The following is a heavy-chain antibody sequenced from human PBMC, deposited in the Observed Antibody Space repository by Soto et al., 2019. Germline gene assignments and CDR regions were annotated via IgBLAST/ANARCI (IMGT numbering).Heavy chain of an antibody. D-gene: IGHD3-22*01. Sequence: PGGSLRLSCAASGFTFSNAWINWVRQAPGKGLEWVSAISGSGGSTYYADSVKGRFTISRDNSKNTLYLQMNSLRAEDTAVYYCAKDRPNYYYDSSGYWSSKPDFDYWGQGTLVTVSS. CDR1: GFTFSNAW. J-gene: IGHJ4*02. CDR2: ISGSGGST. CDR3: AKDRPNYYYDSSGYWSSKPDFDY. V-gene: IGHV3-23*01.